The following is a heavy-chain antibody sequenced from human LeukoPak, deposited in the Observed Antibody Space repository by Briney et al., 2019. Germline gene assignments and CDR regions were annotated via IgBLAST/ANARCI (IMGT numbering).Heavy chain of an antibody. CDR3: AREGSSSWYLVFDY. CDR1: GGSITSNF. D-gene: IGHD6-13*01. J-gene: IGHJ4*02. CDR2: IYTSGST. Sequence: SETLSLTCTVSGGSITSNFWSWIRQPAGKGLEWIGRIYTSGSTNYNPSLKSRVTMSVDTSKKQFSLKLTSVTAADTAVYYCAREGSSSWYLVFDYWGQGTLVTVSS. V-gene: IGHV4-4*07.